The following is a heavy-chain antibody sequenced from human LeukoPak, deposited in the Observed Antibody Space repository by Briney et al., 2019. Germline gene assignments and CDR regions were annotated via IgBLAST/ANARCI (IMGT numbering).Heavy chain of an antibody. CDR3: AREDSYYYGSGSYPFDY. D-gene: IGHD3-10*01. CDR2: ICSSSSYI. Sequence: PGGALRLSCAASGFPLSSYSMNWVRHAPGQGLEGVSSICSSSSYIYYADSVKGRFTISRDNAKNSLYLQMNSLRAEDTAVYYCAREDSYYYGSGSYPFDYWGQGTLVTVSS. V-gene: IGHV3-21*01. CDR1: GFPLSSYS. J-gene: IGHJ4*02.